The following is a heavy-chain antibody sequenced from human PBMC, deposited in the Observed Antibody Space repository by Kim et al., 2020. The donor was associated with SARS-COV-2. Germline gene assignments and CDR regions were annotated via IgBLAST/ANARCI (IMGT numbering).Heavy chain of an antibody. CDR3: ARGDCSGGSCFFDY. D-gene: IGHD2-15*01. Sequence: SETLSLTCTVSGGSISSYYWSWIRQPPGKGLEWIGYIYYSGSTNYNPSLKSRVTISVDTSKNQFSLKLSSVTAADTAVYYCARGDCSGGSCFFDYWGQGTLVTVSS. CDR2: IYYSGST. V-gene: IGHV4-59*01. CDR1: GGSISSYY. J-gene: IGHJ4*02.